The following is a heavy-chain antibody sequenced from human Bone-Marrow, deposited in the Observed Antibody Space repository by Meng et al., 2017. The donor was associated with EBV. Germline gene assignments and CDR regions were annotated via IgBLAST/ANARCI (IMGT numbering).Heavy chain of an antibody. J-gene: IGHJ5*02. CDR3: ARGDRWFDP. D-gene: IGHD5-24*01. Sequence: EVRLVGSGGGLVKPWGSLRRSCAASVITFSSYSMNWVRQAPGKGLKWVSSISSGSSYIYYADSVKGRFTVSRDNAKISLYLQMNSLGAEDTAVYYCARGDRWFDPWGQGTLVTVSS. CDR2: ISSGSSYI. V-gene: IGHV3-21*01. CDR1: VITFSSYS.